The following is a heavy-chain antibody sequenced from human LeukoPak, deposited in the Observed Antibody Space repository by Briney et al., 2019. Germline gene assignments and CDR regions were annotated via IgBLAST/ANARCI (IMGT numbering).Heavy chain of an antibody. CDR3: ARPDSSSDY. Sequence: ESLKISCKGYGYSFTSYWIGWVRQMPGKGLEWMGIIYPYDSDTRYSPSFQGQVTISADKSINTAFLQWSSLKASGSAMYYCARPDSSSDYWGQGTLVTVSS. D-gene: IGHD3-22*01. V-gene: IGHV5-51*01. J-gene: IGHJ4*02. CDR2: IYPYDSDT. CDR1: GYSFTSYW.